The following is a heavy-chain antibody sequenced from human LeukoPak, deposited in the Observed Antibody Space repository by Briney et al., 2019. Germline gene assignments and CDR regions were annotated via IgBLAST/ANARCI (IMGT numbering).Heavy chain of an antibody. CDR2: IYYSGST. Sequence: SETLSLTCTVSGGSISSYYWSWIRQPPGKGLEWIGYIYYSGSTNYNPSLKSRVTISVDTSKNQFSLKLSSVTAADTAVYYCARTLDSGSYYLEGIYYYYMDVWGKGTTVTVSS. J-gene: IGHJ6*03. D-gene: IGHD1-26*01. CDR3: ARTLDSGSYYLEGIYYYYMDV. CDR1: GGSISSYY. V-gene: IGHV4-59*01.